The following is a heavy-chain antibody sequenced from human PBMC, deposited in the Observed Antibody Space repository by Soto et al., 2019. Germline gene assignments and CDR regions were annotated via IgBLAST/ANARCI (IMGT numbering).Heavy chain of an antibody. J-gene: IGHJ5*02. CDR3: ARAAYYDFWGCSSCFDGGSFDP. Sequence: QVQLQESGPGLVKPSETLSLTCAVSGYSISSGYYWGWIRQPPGKGLEWIGSIYHSGSTYYNPSLKSRVTISVDTSKNQFSLKLSSVTAADTAVYYCARAAYYDFWGCSSCFDGGSFDPWGQGTLVTVSS. V-gene: IGHV4-38-2*01. CDR1: GYSISSGYY. CDR2: IYHSGST. D-gene: IGHD3-3*01.